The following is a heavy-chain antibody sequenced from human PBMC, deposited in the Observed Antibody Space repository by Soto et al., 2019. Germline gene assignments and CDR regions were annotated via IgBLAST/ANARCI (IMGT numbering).Heavy chain of an antibody. CDR3: ARNIAAAGIYSDE. J-gene: IGHJ4*02. CDR2: IWYDGSNK. CDR1: GFTFSSYG. V-gene: IGHV3-33*01. Sequence: GGSLRLSCAASGFTFSSYGMHWVRQAPGKGLEWVAVIWYDGSNKYYADSVKGRFTISRDNSKNTLYLQMNSLRAEDTAVYYCARNIAAAGIYSDEWGQGTLVTVSS. D-gene: IGHD6-13*01.